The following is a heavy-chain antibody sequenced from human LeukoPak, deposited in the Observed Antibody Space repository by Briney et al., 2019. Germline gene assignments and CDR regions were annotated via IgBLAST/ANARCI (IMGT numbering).Heavy chain of an antibody. CDR1: GGSISSYY. Sequence: SETLSLTCTVSGGSISSYYWSWIRQPPGKGLEWIGYIYYSGTTNYNPSPKSQVTISVDTSKNQFSLKLSSVTAADTAVYYCARGVYIAAAQYGYWGQGTLVTVSS. CDR2: IYYSGTT. CDR3: ARGVYIAAAQYGY. D-gene: IGHD6-13*01. J-gene: IGHJ4*02. V-gene: IGHV4-59*01.